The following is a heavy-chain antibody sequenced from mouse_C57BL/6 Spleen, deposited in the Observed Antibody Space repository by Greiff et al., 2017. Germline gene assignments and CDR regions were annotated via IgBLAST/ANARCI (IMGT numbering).Heavy chain of an antibody. V-gene: IGHV1-15*01. CDR2: IDPETGGT. CDR1: GYTFTDYE. Sequence: VKLQQSGAELVRPGASVTLSCKASGYTFTDYEMHWVKQTPVHGLEWIGAIDPETGGTAYNQKFKGKAILTADKSSSTAYMELRSLTSEDSAVYYCTRTEITTVVAPYYFDYWGQGTTLTVSS. D-gene: IGHD1-1*01. CDR3: TRTEITTVVAPYYFDY. J-gene: IGHJ2*01.